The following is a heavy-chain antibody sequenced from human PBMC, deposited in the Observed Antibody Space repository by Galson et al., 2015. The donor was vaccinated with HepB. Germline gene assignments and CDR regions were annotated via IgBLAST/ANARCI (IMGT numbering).Heavy chain of an antibody. D-gene: IGHD6-19*01. CDR3: AREDGIAVAGGWFDP. V-gene: IGHV1-3*01. Sequence: SCKASGYTFTSYAMHWVRQAPGQRLEWMGWINAGNGNTKYSQKFQGRVTITRDTSASTAYMELSSLRSEDTAVYYCAREDGIAVAGGWFDPWGQGTLVTVSS. CDR2: INAGNGNT. J-gene: IGHJ5*02. CDR1: GYTFTSYA.